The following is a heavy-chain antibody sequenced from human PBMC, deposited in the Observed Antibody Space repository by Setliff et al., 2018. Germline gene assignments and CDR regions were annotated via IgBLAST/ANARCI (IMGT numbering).Heavy chain of an antibody. CDR2: VYYSGST. Sequence: SETLSLTCNVSGGSVSSTSHYWGWIRQPPGKGMEWIGSVYYSGSTNYNPSLKSRVTMSVDKSKNQFSLKLKSVTAADTAVYYFRLAHCNDTSCEEALDYWSQGTLVTVSS. J-gene: IGHJ4*02. CDR3: RLAHCNDTSCEEALDY. V-gene: IGHV4-39*07. D-gene: IGHD2-2*01. CDR1: GGSVSSTSHY.